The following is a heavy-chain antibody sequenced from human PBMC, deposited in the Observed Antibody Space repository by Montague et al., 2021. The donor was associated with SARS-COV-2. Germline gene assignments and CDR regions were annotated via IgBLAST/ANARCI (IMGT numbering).Heavy chain of an antibody. CDR1: GGSISPYY. Sequence: SETLSLTCTVSGGSISPYYWSWIRQPPGKGLEWTGNIYYTGSTXXXSSXXXRLTISVDTSENQFSLKVTSVTPADTAVYYCARVGWELRVGDYYFDYWGQGTLVTVSS. V-gene: IGHV4-59*01. CDR3: ARVGWELRVGDYYFDY. CDR2: IYYTGST. J-gene: IGHJ4*02. D-gene: IGHD1-26*01.